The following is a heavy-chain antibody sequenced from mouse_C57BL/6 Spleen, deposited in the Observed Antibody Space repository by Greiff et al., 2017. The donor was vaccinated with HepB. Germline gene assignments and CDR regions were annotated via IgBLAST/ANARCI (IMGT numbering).Heavy chain of an antibody. V-gene: IGHV1-15*01. J-gene: IGHJ3*01. CDR1: GYTFTDYE. Sequence: LQESGAELVRPGASVTLSCKASGYTFTDYEMHWVKQTPVHGLEWIGAIDPETGGTAYNQKFKGKAILTADKSSSTAYMELRSLTSEDSAVYYCTRDSTFAYWGQGTLVTVSA. CDR2: IDPETGGT. CDR3: TRDSTFAY.